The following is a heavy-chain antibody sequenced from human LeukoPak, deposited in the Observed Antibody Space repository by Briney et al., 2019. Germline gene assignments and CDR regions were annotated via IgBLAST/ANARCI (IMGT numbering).Heavy chain of an antibody. J-gene: IGHJ4*02. CDR1: GFTFSSYS. V-gene: IGHV3-21*01. D-gene: IGHD2-8*01. Sequence: PGGSLRLSCAASGFTFSSYSMNWVRQAPGKGLEWVSSISGSSTYMFYADSVKGRFTIYRDYADNSLYLKMNSLRAEDTAVYYCARDPRAYCSNGVCRDDYFDYWGQGTLVTVSS. CDR2: ISGSSTYM. CDR3: ARDPRAYCSNGVCRDDYFDY.